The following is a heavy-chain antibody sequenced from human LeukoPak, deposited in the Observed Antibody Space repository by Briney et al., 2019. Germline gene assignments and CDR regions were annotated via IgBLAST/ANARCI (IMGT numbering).Heavy chain of an antibody. CDR2: ISPGDPIT. CDR3: ATYTVTTGYYDMDI. CDR1: GYRFTSYW. D-gene: IGHD4-17*01. V-gene: IGHV5-51*01. Sequence: GESLKISCKGSGYRFTSYWIGWVRQMPGKGLEWMGVISPGDPITEYSPSFQGQVTISADKSISTAYLQWGSLKASDTALYYCATYTVTTGYYDMDIWGQGTTVTVSS. J-gene: IGHJ6*02.